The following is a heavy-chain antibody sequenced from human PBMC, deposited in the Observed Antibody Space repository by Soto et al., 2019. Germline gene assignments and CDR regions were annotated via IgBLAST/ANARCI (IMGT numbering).Heavy chain of an antibody. V-gene: IGHV3-23*01. CDR1: GFTFSSYA. CDR2: ISGSGGST. J-gene: IGHJ6*03. D-gene: IGHD3-3*01. CDR3: AKSLYDFWSGQLYYYYYMDV. Sequence: GGSLRLSCAASGFTFSSYAKSWVRQAPGKGLEWVSAISGSGGSTYYADSVKGRFTISRDNSKNTLYLQMNSLRAEDTAVYYCAKSLYDFWSGQLYYYYYMDVWGKGTTVTVSS.